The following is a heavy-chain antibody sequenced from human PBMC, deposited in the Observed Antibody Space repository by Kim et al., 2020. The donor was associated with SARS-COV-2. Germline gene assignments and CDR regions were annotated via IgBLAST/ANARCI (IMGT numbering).Heavy chain of an antibody. CDR1: GGSISSSSYY. V-gene: IGHV4-39*01. CDR3: ARHIKGITIFGVVTDWFDP. Sequence: SETLSLTCTVSGGSISSSSYYWGWIRQPPGKGLEWIGSIYYSGSTYYNPSLKSRVTKSVDTSKNQFSLQLSSVTAADTAVYYCARHIKGITIFGVVTDWFDPWGQGTRVTVSS. CDR2: IYYSGST. J-gene: IGHJ5*02. D-gene: IGHD3-3*01.